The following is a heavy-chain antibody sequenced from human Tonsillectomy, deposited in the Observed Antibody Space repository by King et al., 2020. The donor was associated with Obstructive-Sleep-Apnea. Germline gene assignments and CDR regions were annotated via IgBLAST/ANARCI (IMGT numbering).Heavy chain of an antibody. D-gene: IGHD2-21*02. J-gene: IGHJ4*02. CDR3: AGEHIVVVTAQTPIDY. CDR2: INPSGGST. V-gene: IGHV1-46*01. Sequence: VQLVESGAEVKKPGASVKVSCKASGYTFTSYYMHWVRQAPGQGLEWMGIINPSGGSTSYAQKFQGRVTMTRDTSTSTVYMELSSLRSEDTAVYYCAGEHIVVVTAQTPIDYWGQGTLVTVSS. CDR1: GYTFTSYY.